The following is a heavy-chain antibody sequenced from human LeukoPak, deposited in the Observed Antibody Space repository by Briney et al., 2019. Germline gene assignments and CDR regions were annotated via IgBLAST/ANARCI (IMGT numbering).Heavy chain of an antibody. D-gene: IGHD3-10*01. Sequence: KPSETLSLTCTVSGYSISSGYYWGWIRQPPGKGLEWIGSISHSGSTYYNPSLKSRVTISVDTSKNQFSLKLSSVTAADTAVYYCARDYNFRVDYWGQGTLVTVSS. V-gene: IGHV4-38-2*02. CDR2: ISHSGST. J-gene: IGHJ4*02. CDR1: GYSISSGYY. CDR3: ARDYNFRVDY.